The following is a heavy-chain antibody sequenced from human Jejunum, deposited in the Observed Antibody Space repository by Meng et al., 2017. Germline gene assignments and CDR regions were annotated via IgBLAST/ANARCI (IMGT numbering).Heavy chain of an antibody. V-gene: IGHV3-23*01. D-gene: IGHD4-17*01. CDR2: ISGSGGGT. CDR3: AKRSSVTNYYFDY. CDR1: GFTFSSYG. J-gene: IGHJ4*02. Sequence: GESLKISCAASGFTFSSYGMSWVRQAPGKGLEWVSSISGSGGGTFYADSVKGRFTISRDNSKNTLYLQMNNLRAEDTAVYYCAKRSSVTNYYFDYWGQGTRVTGSS.